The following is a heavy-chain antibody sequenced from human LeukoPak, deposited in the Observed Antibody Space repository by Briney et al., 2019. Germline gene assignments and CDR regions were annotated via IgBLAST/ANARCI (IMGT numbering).Heavy chain of an antibody. J-gene: IGHJ4*02. Sequence: PGGSLRLSCAASGFTVSSNYMSWVRQAPGKGLEWVSVIYSGGSTYYADSVKGRFTISRDNSKNTLYLQMNSPRAEDTAVYYCARHYSGYESYFDYWGQGTLVTVSS. V-gene: IGHV3-66*04. CDR3: ARHYSGYESYFDY. CDR1: GFTVSSNY. D-gene: IGHD5-12*01. CDR2: IYSGGST.